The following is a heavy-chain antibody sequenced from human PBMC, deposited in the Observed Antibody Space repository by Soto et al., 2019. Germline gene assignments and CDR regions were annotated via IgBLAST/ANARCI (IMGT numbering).Heavy chain of an antibody. CDR1: GFTFSSYA. D-gene: IGHD6-19*01. J-gene: IGHJ6*02. V-gene: IGHV3-30-3*01. CDR3: ARAQMRSGWYYFSDYYYGMDV. Sequence: GGSLRLSCAASGFTFSSYAMHWVRQAPGKGLEWVAVISYDGSNKYYADSVKGRFTISRDNSKNTLFLQMNSLRAEDTAVYYCARAQMRSGWYYFSDYYYGMDVWGQGTTVTVS. CDR2: ISYDGSNK.